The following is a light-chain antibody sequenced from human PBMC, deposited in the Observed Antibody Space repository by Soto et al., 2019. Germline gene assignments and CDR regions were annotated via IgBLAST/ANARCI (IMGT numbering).Light chain of an antibody. V-gene: IGLV2-14*01. Sequence: QSALTQPASVSESPGQSITISCTGTSSAIGYYNYVAWYQHHPGKAPKLMIYHVSNRPSGVSNRFSGSKSGNTASLTISGLKAEEEDDYYCRSYTSASTYVFGTETKFTVL. J-gene: IGLJ1*01. CDR1: SSAIGYYNY. CDR2: HVS. CDR3: RSYTSASTYV.